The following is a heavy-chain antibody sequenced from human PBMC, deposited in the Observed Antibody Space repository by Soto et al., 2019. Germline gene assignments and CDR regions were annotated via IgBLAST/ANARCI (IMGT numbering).Heavy chain of an antibody. V-gene: IGHV3-48*02. CDR1: EFTFSAYT. Sequence: PGGSLRLSCAGPEFTFSAYTMNWVRQAPGKGLEWVSYINSGSNPISYADSVKGRFTVSRDNAENSLYLQMNSLRDEDTAGYYCARGPNTAVACRFDYWGQGTLVTVSS. CDR2: INSGSNPI. D-gene: IGHD6-19*01. J-gene: IGHJ4*02. CDR3: ARGPNTAVACRFDY.